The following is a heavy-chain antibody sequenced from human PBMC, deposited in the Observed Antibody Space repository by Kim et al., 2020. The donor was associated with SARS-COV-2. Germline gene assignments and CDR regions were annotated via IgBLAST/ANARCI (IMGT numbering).Heavy chain of an antibody. CDR3: ARDPELRYFDWLTYYYYGMDV. V-gene: IGHV3-30*04. J-gene: IGHJ6*02. Sequence: GGSLRLSCAASGFTFSSYAMHWVRQAPGKGLEWVAVISYDGSNKYYADSVKGRFTISRDNSKNTLYLQMNSLRAEDTAVYYCARDPELRYFDWLTYYYYGMDVWGQGTTVTVSS. CDR2: ISYDGSNK. D-gene: IGHD3-9*01. CDR1: GFTFSSYA.